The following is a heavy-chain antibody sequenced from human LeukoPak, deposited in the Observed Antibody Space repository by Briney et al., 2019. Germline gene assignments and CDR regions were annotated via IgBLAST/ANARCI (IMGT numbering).Heavy chain of an antibody. CDR3: AKVSYCSSTSCHQSLDY. J-gene: IGHJ4*02. Sequence: GGSLRLSCAASGFTFSSYAMSWVRQAPGKGLEWVSAISGSGGSTYYADSVKGRFTISRDNSKNTLYLQMNSLRAEDTAVYYCAKVSYCSSTSCHQSLDYWGQGTLVTVSS. CDR1: GFTFSSYA. V-gene: IGHV3-23*01. D-gene: IGHD2-2*01. CDR2: ISGSGGST.